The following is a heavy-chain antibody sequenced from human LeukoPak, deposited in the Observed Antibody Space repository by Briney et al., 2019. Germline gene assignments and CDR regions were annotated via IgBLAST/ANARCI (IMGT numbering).Heavy chain of an antibody. CDR1: GFTFSSYW. CDR3: AKLGQLWLFPYFDY. D-gene: IGHD5-18*01. V-gene: IGHV3-7*03. Sequence: GGSLRLSCAASGFTFSSYWMHWVRQPPGKGLEWVANIKQDGSEKYYVDSVKGRFTISRDNSKNTLYPQMNSLRAEDTAVYYCAKLGQLWLFPYFDYWGQGTLVTVSS. CDR2: IKQDGSEK. J-gene: IGHJ4*02.